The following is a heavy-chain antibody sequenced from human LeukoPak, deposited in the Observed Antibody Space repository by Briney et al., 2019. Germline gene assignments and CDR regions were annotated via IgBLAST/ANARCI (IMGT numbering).Heavy chain of an antibody. V-gene: IGHV1-46*01. CDR2: IIPNFGTP. D-gene: IGHD3-22*01. J-gene: IGHJ4*02. Sequence: GASVKVSCKASGYTFTGYYMHWVRQAPGQGLEWMGGIIPNFGTPNYAQKFQGRVTMTRDTSTSTVYMELSSLRSEDTAVYYCARQGVVVITKAGRRGGGREYYFDYWGQGTLVTVSS. CDR1: GYTFTGYY. CDR3: ARQGVVVITKAGRRGGGREYYFDY.